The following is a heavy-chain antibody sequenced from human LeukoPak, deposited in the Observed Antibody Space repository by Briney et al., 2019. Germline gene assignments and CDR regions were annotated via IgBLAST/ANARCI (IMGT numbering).Heavy chain of an antibody. CDR2: INHSGST. V-gene: IGHV4-34*01. CDR1: GGSFRGYY. J-gene: IGHJ4*02. CDR3: ARGRANSSGWYFVGYFDY. D-gene: IGHD6-19*01. Sequence: PSETLSLTCAVYGGSFRGYYWSWIRQPPGKGLEWIGEINHSGSTNYNPSLKSRVTISVDTSKNQFSLKLSSVTAVDTAVYYCARGRANSSGWYFVGYFDYWGQGTLVTVSS.